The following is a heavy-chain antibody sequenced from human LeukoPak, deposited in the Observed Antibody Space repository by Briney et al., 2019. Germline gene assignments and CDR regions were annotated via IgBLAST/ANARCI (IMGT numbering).Heavy chain of an antibody. CDR2: ISDGGST. CDR1: GGSISSYY. J-gene: IGHJ4*02. V-gene: IGHV4-59*01. CDR3: ARKISYISVFDY. Sequence: SETLSLTCTVSGGSISSYYWSWTRQPPGQGLEWIGYISDGGSTNYNPFLKSRITISGDTPGNQVSLKLSSVTAADTAVYYCARKISYISVFDYWGQGTLVTVSS. D-gene: IGHD2-15*01.